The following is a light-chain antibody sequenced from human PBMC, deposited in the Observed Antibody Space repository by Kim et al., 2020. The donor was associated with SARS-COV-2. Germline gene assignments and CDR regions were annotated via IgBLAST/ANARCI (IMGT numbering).Light chain of an antibody. CDR3: QQSYSTPYT. CDR2: AAS. V-gene: IGKV1-39*01. J-gene: IGKJ2*01. Sequence: DIQMTQSPSSLSASVGDRVTITCRASQSISSYLNWYQQKPGKAPKVLIYAASSLKSGVPSWFSGSGSGTDFTLTISSLQPEDFATYYCQQSYSTPYTFGQGTKLEI. CDR1: QSISSY.